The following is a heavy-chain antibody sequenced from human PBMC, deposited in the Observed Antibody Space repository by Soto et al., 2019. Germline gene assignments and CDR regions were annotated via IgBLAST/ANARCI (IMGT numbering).Heavy chain of an antibody. CDR2: ISGSGGST. Sequence: GGSLRLSCAASGFTFSSYAMSWVRQAPGKGLEWVSAISGSGGSTYYADSVKGRFTISRDNSKNTLYLQMNSLRAEDTAVYYCAKEGVGYCSSTSCHDAFDIWGQGTMVTV. V-gene: IGHV3-23*01. CDR3: AKEGVGYCSSTSCHDAFDI. D-gene: IGHD2-2*01. J-gene: IGHJ3*02. CDR1: GFTFSSYA.